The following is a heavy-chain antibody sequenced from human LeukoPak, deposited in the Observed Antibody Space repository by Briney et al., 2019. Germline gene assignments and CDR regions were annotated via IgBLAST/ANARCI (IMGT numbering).Heavy chain of an antibody. CDR3: ITEVTYMTIFGGG. V-gene: IGHV3-15*05. D-gene: IGHD3-3*01. CDR1: GFTVSSNY. CDR2: IKSKTDGGTR. Sequence: GGSLRLSCAASGFTVSSNYMSWVRQAPGKGLEWVGRIKSKTDGGTRDYAAPVKGRFTISRDDSKNTLYLQMNSLKTEDTAVYSCITEVTYMTIFGGGWGQGTLVTVSS. J-gene: IGHJ4*02.